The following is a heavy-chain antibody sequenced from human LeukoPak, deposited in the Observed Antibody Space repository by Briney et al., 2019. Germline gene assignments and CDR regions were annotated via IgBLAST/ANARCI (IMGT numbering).Heavy chain of an antibody. CDR3: ARADFIDTGPYLIGP. J-gene: IGHJ5*02. D-gene: IGHD3-3*01. CDR2: INTKSGRT. V-gene: IGHV1-2*02. CDR1: GYSFTDYY. Sequence: ASVKVSCKTSGYSFTDYYIHWVRQAPGQGLEWMGWINTKSGRTSSARKFQGRVTMTRDPSITTVYMDMAWLTSDDTAIYFCARADFIDTGPYLIGPWGQGTLVTVSS.